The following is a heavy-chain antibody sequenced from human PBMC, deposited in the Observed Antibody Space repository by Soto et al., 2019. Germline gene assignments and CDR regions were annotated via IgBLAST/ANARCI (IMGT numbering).Heavy chain of an antibody. CDR3: GGRARRDFYYMAV. Sequence: PGGSLRLSCAASGFTLSGYAMDWVRQAPGKGLEYVSGISSNGVGTYYANSVQGRFTISRDNSKNTVYLQMGSLRPEDMAVYYCGGRARRDFYYMAVGGKGPTFTVSS. V-gene: IGHV3-64*01. CDR2: ISSNGVGT. J-gene: IGHJ6*03. CDR1: GFTLSGYA. D-gene: IGHD3-16*01.